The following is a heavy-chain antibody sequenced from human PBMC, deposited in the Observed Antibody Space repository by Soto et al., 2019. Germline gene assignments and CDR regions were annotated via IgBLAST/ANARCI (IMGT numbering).Heavy chain of an antibody. CDR3: ARSGSGSYYGMDV. Sequence: QVQLVESGGGLFKPGGSLRLSCAASGFTFSDYYMSWNRQAPGKGLEWVSYISSSSSYTNYADSVKGRFTISRDNAKNSLYLQMNSLRAEDTAVYYCARSGSGSYYGMDVWGQGTTVTVSS. CDR1: GFTFSDYY. D-gene: IGHD3-10*01. J-gene: IGHJ6*02. CDR2: ISSSSSYT. V-gene: IGHV3-11*05.